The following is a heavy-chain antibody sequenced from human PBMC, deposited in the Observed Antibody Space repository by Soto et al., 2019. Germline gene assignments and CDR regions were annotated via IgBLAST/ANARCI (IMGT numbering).Heavy chain of an antibody. J-gene: IGHJ4*02. CDR3: ARTGPPVDY. Sequence: QVQLVQSGAEVKKPGASVKVSCKASGYTFSSYAISWVRQAPGQGLEWMGWIITYNGNTNYAQKLQGRVTMTTDTPTTTAHTDLRSLRSDDTAVYFCARTGPPVDYWGQGTLVTVSS. V-gene: IGHV1-18*01. CDR1: GYTFSSYA. CDR2: IITYNGNT.